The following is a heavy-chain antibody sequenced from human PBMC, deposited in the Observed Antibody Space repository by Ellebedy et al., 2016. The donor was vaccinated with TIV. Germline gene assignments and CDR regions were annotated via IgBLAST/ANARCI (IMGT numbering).Heavy chain of an antibody. Sequence: AASVKVSCKASGYTFTSYGISWVRQAPGQGLAWIGWISAYNGNTNYAQKLQGRVTMTTDTSTSTAYMELRSLRSDDTAVYYCARDHYYYGSGSLDAFDIWGQGTMVTVSS. J-gene: IGHJ3*02. D-gene: IGHD3-10*01. CDR1: GYTFTSYG. CDR3: ARDHYYYGSGSLDAFDI. V-gene: IGHV1-18*01. CDR2: ISAYNGNT.